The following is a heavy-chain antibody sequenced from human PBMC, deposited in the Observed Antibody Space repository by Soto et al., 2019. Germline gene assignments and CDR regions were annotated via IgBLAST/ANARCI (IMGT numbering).Heavy chain of an antibody. D-gene: IGHD6-13*01. CDR2: IYYSGST. J-gene: IGHJ3*02. Sequence: PSSTXSLTCTFSVFSIIIGCYEWSWIRQHPGNGLEWIGYIYYSGSTYYNPSLKSRVTISVDTSKNQLSMKLSSVTAADKDVYYCERDSRIDGFDIWGQGTMV. CDR3: ERDSRIDGFDI. CDR1: VFSIIIGCYE. V-gene: IGHV4-31*03.